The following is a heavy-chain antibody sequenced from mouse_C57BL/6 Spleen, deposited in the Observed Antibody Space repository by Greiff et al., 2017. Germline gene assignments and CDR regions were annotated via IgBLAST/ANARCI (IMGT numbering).Heavy chain of an antibody. V-gene: IGHV1-52*01. Sequence: QVQLQQPGVELVRPGSSVKLSCKASGYTFTSYWMHWVKQRPIQGLEWIGNIDPSDSETHYNQKFKDKATLTVDKSSSTAYMQLSSLTSEDSAVYYCARRLENAMDYWGQGTSVTVSS. J-gene: IGHJ4*01. D-gene: IGHD2-2*01. CDR1: GYTFTSYW. CDR2: IDPSDSET. CDR3: ARRLENAMDY.